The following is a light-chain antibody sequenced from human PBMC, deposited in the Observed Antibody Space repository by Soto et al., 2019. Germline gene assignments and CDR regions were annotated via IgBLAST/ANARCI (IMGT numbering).Light chain of an antibody. Sequence: QPVLTQPPSVSGAPGLRVTISCTGGSTNIGAGYDVHWYQQLPGRAPKLLVYGDNNRPSGVPDRFSGSKSGTSASLAITGLLPEDEADYYCQSYDNRLSGSWVFGEGTKVTVL. J-gene: IGLJ3*02. CDR3: QSYDNRLSGSWV. V-gene: IGLV1-40*01. CDR1: STNIGAGYD. CDR2: GDN.